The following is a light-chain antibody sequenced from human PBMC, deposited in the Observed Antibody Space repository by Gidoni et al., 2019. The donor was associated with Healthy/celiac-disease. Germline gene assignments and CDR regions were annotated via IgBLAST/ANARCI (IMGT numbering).Light chain of an antibody. Sequence: DIPMTQSPSSLSASVGDRVTMTCRASQNISSYLSWYQQKPGKAPKLLIYGASSLQSGVPSRFSGSGSGTDFTFTISSLPPEDFTTYYCQQTYSTLRTFGQGTKVEIK. CDR2: GAS. J-gene: IGKJ1*01. CDR1: QNISSY. V-gene: IGKV1-39*01. CDR3: QQTYSTLRT.